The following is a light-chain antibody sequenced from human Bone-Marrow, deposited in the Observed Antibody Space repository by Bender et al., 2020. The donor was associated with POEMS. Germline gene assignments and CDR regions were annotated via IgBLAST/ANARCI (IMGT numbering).Light chain of an antibody. J-gene: IGLJ3*02. V-gene: IGLV1-44*01. Sequence: QSVLTQPPSASGTPGQRVTISCSGGSSNIGAHAVNWYQHLPGPAPPLLIYSSHRRPSEGPDRFSCSRSGTSASLAISGLQSEDEADYYCAVWDDSLNGWVFGGGTKQTV. CDR2: SSH. CDR3: AVWDDSLNGWV. CDR1: SSNIGAHA.